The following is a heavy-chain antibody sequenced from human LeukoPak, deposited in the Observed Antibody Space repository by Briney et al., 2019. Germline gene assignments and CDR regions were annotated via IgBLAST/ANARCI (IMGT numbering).Heavy chain of an antibody. CDR1: GFTFGSYS. J-gene: IGHJ6*02. CDR3: ARVRSGLHMDV. CDR2: ISSRGTTI. Sequence: PGGSLRLSCAVSGFTFGSYSMNWVRQAPGKGLEWVSYISSRGTTIYYVDSVKGRFTISRDNAKNSLYLQMNSLRAEDTALYYCARVRSGLHMDVWGQGTTVTVSS. D-gene: IGHD2-15*01. V-gene: IGHV3-48*04.